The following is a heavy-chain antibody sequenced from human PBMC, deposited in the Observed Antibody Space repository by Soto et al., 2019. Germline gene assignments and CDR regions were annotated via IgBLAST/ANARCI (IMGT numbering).Heavy chain of an antibody. Sequence: GGSLRLSCAASGCTFSSYAMSCVRHSPGKWLEWVSAISGSGGSTYYADSVKGRFTISRDNSKNTLYLQMNSLRAEDTAVYYCAKGSKRGHSGYDKGPVDYWGQGTLVTVSS. CDR3: AKGSKRGHSGYDKGPVDY. CDR1: GCTFSSYA. D-gene: IGHD5-12*01. V-gene: IGHV3-23*01. J-gene: IGHJ4*02. CDR2: ISGSGGST.